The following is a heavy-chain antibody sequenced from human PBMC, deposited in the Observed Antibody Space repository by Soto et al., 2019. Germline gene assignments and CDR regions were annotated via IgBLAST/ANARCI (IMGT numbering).Heavy chain of an antibody. CDR1: GGPIKTDQYY. Sequence: PXETLSLPFNVSGGPIKTDQYYWNWIRQPPGKGLEWSGYVFYSGATNYRPSLKSRAAISMDTSKNQFSLRLTSVTAADTAVYYCARAGFSYGHLLFWGQGIRVTVSS. CDR3: ARAGFSYGHLLF. D-gene: IGHD3-10*01. CDR2: VFYSGAT. V-gene: IGHV4-30-4*01. J-gene: IGHJ4*02.